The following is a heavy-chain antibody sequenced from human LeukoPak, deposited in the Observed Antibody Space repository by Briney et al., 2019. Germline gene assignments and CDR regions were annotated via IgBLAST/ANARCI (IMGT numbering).Heavy chain of an antibody. J-gene: IGHJ4*02. V-gene: IGHV3-33*01. CDR2: IWYDGTNK. CDR3: ARVKGRYFGSGSYSGVDQ. Sequence: GTSLRLSCAASGFPFSNYGMHWVRQAPGKGLEWVADIWYDGTNKDYADSVKDRFTIFRDNSKNTLYLQMNSLRAEDTAVYYCARVKGRYFGSGSYSGVDQWGQGTLVTVSS. CDR1: GFPFSNYG. D-gene: IGHD3-10*01.